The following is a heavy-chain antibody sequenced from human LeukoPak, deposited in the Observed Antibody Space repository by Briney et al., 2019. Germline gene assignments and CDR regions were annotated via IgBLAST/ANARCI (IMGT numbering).Heavy chain of an antibody. CDR3: ARGGRSTSFDY. J-gene: IGHJ4*02. CDR1: GGSISSSSYY. Sequence: SETLSLTCTVSGGSISSSSYYWGWIRQPSGKGLEWIGSIYYSGSTYYNPSLKSRVTISVDTSKNQFSLKLSSVTAADTAVYYCARGGRSTSFDYWGQGTLVTVSS. D-gene: IGHD2-2*01. CDR2: IYYSGST. V-gene: IGHV4-39*07.